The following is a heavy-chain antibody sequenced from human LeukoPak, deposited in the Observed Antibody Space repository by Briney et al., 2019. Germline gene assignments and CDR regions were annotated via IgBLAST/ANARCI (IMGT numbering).Heavy chain of an antibody. Sequence: SQTLSLTCTVSGGSISSGSYYWGWIRQPPRKGLEWIGSIYHTGSTYYNPSLKSRVTISVDTSKNQFSLKLNSVTAADTAVYYCARLSYYYYYMDVWGRGTTVTVSS. V-gene: IGHV4-39*07. CDR1: GGSISSGSYY. CDR2: IYHTGST. D-gene: IGHD3-10*01. J-gene: IGHJ6*03. CDR3: ARLSYYYYYMDV.